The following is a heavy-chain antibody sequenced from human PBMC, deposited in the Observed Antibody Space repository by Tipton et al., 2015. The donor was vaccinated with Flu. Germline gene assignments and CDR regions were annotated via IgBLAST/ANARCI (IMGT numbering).Heavy chain of an antibody. CDR2: INQDGSEK. CDR1: GFTFSHYW. Sequence: GSLRLSCATSGFTFSHYWMNWVRQAPGKGPEWVANINQDGSEKHYVESVKGRFTISRDNAKSSLYLQMNSLRAEDTAVYYCASSWNPGAYDLWGQGTMVTVSS. V-gene: IGHV3-7*01. D-gene: IGHD1-1*01. CDR3: ASSWNPGAYDL. J-gene: IGHJ3*01.